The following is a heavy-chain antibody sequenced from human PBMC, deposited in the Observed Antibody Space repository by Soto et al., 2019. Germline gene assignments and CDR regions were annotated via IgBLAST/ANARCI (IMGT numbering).Heavy chain of an antibody. CDR2: LWYDGTDE. D-gene: IGHD6-19*01. J-gene: IGHJ4*02. Sequence: GGSLRLSCVASGFTFRTSGMHCVRQAPGKGLEWVAVLWYDGTDEYYADSVKGRFTISRDNSKNTLYLQMSSLRAEDTAVYYCVKGRDIRKIGGWTYYFDYWGQGTPVTVSS. CDR1: GFTFRTSG. V-gene: IGHV3-33*06. CDR3: VKGRDIRKIGGWTYYFDY.